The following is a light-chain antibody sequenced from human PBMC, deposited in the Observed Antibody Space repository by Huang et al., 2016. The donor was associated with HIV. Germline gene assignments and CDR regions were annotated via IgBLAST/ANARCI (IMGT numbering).Light chain of an antibody. V-gene: IGKV4-1*01. J-gene: IGKJ1*01. CDR2: WAS. CDR3: QQYFDVPWT. Sequence: IVMTQSPDSLAVSLGETATINCKSSQGLLFRSNNKHCLAWYQQKPGQPPTLLMSWASTRGSGVPSRFSGGGSGTDFTLTISNLQAEDVAVYFCQQYFDVPWTFGRVTKVEIK. CDR1: QGLLFRSNNKHC.